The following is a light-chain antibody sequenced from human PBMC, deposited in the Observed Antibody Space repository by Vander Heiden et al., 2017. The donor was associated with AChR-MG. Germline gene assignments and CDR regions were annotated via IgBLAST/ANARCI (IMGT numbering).Light chain of an antibody. CDR3: QSYDSSLSGNFV. Sequence: QSVLTQPPSVSGAPGQRVTISCTGRSSNIGSRYAVHWYQQRPATATNLLIYGNTNRPAGVPDRFSSSKSGTAASLAITGLHSEDEADDYCQSYDSSLSGNFVFGSGTKVIVL. J-gene: IGLJ1*01. CDR1: SSNIGSRYA. CDR2: GNT. V-gene: IGLV1-40*01.